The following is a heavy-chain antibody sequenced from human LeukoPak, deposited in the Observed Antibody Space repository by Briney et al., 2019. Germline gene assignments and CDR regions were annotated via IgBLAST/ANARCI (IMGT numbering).Heavy chain of an antibody. CDR2: INSDGSST. J-gene: IGHJ6*02. CDR1: GFTFSSYW. D-gene: IGHD1-26*01. Sequence: GGSLRLSCAASGFTFSSYWMHWVRQAPGKGLVWVSRINSDGSSTSYADSVKGRFTIARDNAKNTLYLQMNSLRAEDTAVYYCARVRSGSSAGNYGMDVWGQGTTVTVSS. V-gene: IGHV3-74*01. CDR3: ARVRSGSSAGNYGMDV.